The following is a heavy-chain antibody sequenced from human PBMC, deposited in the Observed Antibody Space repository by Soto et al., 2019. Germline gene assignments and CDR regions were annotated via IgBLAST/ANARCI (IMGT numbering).Heavy chain of an antibody. Sequence: AGGSLRLSCAASGFTFSSYAMSWVRQAPGKGLEWVSAISGSGDRTYYADSVKCRFTISRDNSKNTLFLQMNSLRAEDTAVYYCAKDPRYEGWGKGALVTVSS. D-gene: IGHD3-3*01. CDR1: GFTFSSYA. CDR3: AKDPRYEG. CDR2: ISGSGDRT. V-gene: IGHV3-23*01. J-gene: IGHJ4*02.